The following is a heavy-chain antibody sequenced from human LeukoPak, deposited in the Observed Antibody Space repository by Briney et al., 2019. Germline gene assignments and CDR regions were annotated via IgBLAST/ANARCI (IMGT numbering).Heavy chain of an antibody. V-gene: IGHV3-74*03. CDR2: ISGDGTTT. J-gene: IGHJ5*02. D-gene: IGHD2-15*01. CDR1: GFTFSNYF. CDR3: ARRVDATRRFDP. Sequence: GGSLRLSCAASGFTFSNYFMHWVRQAPGKGLVWVSRISGDGTTTMYADSVKGRFTISRDNAKNTLYLQMNSLRDEDTATYYCARRVDATRRFDPWGQGTLVAVSS.